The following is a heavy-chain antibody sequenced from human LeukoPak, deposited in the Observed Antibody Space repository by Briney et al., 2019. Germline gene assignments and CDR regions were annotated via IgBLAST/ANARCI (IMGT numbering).Heavy chain of an antibody. CDR1: GGTFSSYA. D-gene: IGHD4-17*01. CDR3: ARDRYGDYTTDAFDI. J-gene: IGHJ3*02. CDR2: IIPIFGTA. Sequence: SVKVSCKASGGTFSSYAISWVRQAPGQGLEWMGGIIPIFGTANYAQKFQGRVTITADESTSTAYMELSSLRSEDTAVYYCARDRYGDYTTDAFDIWGQGTMVTVSS. V-gene: IGHV1-69*13.